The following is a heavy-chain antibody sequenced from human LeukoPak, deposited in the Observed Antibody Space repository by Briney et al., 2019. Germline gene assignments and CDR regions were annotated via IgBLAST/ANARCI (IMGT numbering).Heavy chain of an antibody. Sequence: ASVKVSCKASGYTFSDYYMHWVRQAPGQGLEWVGWIRGDNGNTNYAQKLQGRVTMTTDTSTSTAYMELRSLGSDETAVYYCARVDLLTGYYFSDYWGQGTLVTVSS. CDR3: ARVDLLTGYYFSDY. J-gene: IGHJ4*02. D-gene: IGHD3-9*01. CDR2: IRGDNGNT. V-gene: IGHV1-18*04. CDR1: GYTFSDYY.